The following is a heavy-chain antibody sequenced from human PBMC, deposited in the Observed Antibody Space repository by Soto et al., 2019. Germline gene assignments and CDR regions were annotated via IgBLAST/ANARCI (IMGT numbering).Heavy chain of an antibody. D-gene: IGHD2-8*02. Sequence: QVQLQQWGAGLLKPSETLSLTCAVYGGSFSGYYWTWIRQPPGTGLEGIGEINHSGSTNYNPSLTXXVPISVDTSKNQFSLKLTSVNAADTAVYYCARDKITGLFDYWGQGTLVTVSS. CDR3: ARDKITGLFDY. CDR2: INHSGST. V-gene: IGHV4-34*01. J-gene: IGHJ4*02. CDR1: GGSFSGYY.